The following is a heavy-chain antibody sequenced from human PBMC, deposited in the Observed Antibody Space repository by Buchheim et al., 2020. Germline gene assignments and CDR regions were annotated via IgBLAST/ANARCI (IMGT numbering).Heavy chain of an antibody. CDR1: GFTFSSYW. D-gene: IGHD6-6*01. CDR2: IKQDGSAK. Sequence: EVQLVESGGGLVQPGGSLRLSCAASGFTFSSYWMSWVRQAPGKGLEWVANIKQDGSAKYYVYSVKGRFTISRDNAKNSLYLQMNSLRAEDTAVYYCARVYSSSSWGVFDYWGQGTL. CDR3: ARVYSSSSWGVFDY. J-gene: IGHJ4*02. V-gene: IGHV3-7*01.